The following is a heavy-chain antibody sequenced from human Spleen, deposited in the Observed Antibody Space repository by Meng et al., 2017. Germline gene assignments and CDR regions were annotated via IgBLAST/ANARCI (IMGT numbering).Heavy chain of an antibody. J-gene: IGHJ5*02. CDR3: VRSSAWVRTGFDP. CDR2: IGHSGFT. D-gene: IGHD6-19*01. Sequence: QPQLQESGPGLAKPSQALSLTCRVSVGSISTSDYYWGWIRQPPGKGLEWIGSIGHSGFTYYTPSLKSRVTVSIDTSRNQFSLWLTSVTAADTAVYYCVRSSAWVRTGFDPWGQGTLVTVSS. CDR1: VGSISTSDYY. V-gene: IGHV4-39*01.